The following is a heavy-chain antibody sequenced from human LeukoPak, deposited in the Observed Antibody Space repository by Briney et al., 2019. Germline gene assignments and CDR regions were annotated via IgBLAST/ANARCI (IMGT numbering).Heavy chain of an antibody. J-gene: IGHJ5*02. V-gene: IGHV4-38-2*02. CDR2: IYHSGST. CDR3: ARDAYGSGSYYDANWFDP. Sequence: SETLSLTCTVSGGSISRGYYWGWIRQSPGKGLEWIGSIYHSGSTYYNPSLKSRATISVETSKDQVSLKLTSVTAADTAVYYCARDAYGSGSYYDANWFDPWGQGTLVIASS. D-gene: IGHD3-10*01. CDR1: GGSISRGYY.